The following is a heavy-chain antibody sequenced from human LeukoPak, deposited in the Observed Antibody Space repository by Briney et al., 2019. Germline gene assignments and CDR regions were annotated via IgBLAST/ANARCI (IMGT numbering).Heavy chain of an antibody. J-gene: IGHJ4*02. Sequence: ASVKVSCKASGYTFTNYGITWVRQAPGQGPEWVGWISTYNSDKGYAQNLQGRLTLTTDTSTNTAYMDLRSLRSDGTAVYYCAIHWHAGTYQPFDFWGQGTLVTVSS. D-gene: IGHD1-26*01. CDR2: ISTYNSDK. CDR1: GYTFTNYG. V-gene: IGHV1-18*01. CDR3: AIHWHAGTYQPFDF.